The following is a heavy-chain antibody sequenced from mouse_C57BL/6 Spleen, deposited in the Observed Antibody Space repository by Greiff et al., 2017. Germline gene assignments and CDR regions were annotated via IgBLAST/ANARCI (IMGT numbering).Heavy chain of an antibody. CDR2: INPSSGYT. J-gene: IGHJ4*01. CDR3: ARAWLLDYYAMDY. D-gene: IGHD2-3*01. Sequence: QVQLQQSGAELARPGASVKMSCKASGYTFTSYTMHWVKQRPGQGLEWIGYINPSSGYTKYNQKFKDQATLTADKSSSTAYMQLSSLTSEDSAVYYCARAWLLDYYAMDYWGQGTSVTVAS. CDR1: GYTFTSYT. V-gene: IGHV1-4*01.